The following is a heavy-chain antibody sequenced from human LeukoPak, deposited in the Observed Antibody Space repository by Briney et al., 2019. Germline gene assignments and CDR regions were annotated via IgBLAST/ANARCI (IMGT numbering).Heavy chain of an antibody. J-gene: IGHJ5*02. D-gene: IGHD3-22*01. Sequence: GGSLRLSCPASGFTFSSYSMNWVRQAPGKGLEWVSSISSSSSYIYYADSVKGRFTISRDNAKNSLYLQMNSLRAEDTAVYYCARGARYYDSSGYGWFDPWGQGTLVTVSS. V-gene: IGHV3-21*01. CDR2: ISSSSSYI. CDR3: ARGARYYDSSGYGWFDP. CDR1: GFTFSSYS.